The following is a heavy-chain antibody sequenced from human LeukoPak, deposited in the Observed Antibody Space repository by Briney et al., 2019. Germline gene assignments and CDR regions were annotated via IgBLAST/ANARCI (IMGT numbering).Heavy chain of an antibody. CDR2: ISGSGGST. V-gene: IGHV3-23*01. CDR1: AFTFSNFA. Sequence: GGSLRLSCAASAFTFSNFAMSWVRQAPGKGLEWVSAISGSGGSTYYADSVKGRFTISRDNSKNTLYLQMNSLRAEDTAVYYCAKLSGDFWSGYPRNFDYWGQGTLVTVSS. J-gene: IGHJ4*02. D-gene: IGHD3-3*01. CDR3: AKLSGDFWSGYPRNFDY.